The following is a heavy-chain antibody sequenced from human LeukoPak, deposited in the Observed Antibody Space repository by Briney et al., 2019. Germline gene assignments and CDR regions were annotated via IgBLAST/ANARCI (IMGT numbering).Heavy chain of an antibody. J-gene: IGHJ4*02. CDR2: ISSSGSTI. CDR3: AREIIWGGYRRLYYFDS. V-gene: IGHV3-48*03. Sequence: GGSLRLSCAASGFTFSSYEMNWVRQAPGKGLEWVSYISSSGSTIYYADSVKGRFTISRDNAKNSLYLQMNSLRAEDTAVYYYAREIIWGGYRRLYYFDSWGQGTLVTVSS. D-gene: IGHD3-16*02. CDR1: GFTFSSYE.